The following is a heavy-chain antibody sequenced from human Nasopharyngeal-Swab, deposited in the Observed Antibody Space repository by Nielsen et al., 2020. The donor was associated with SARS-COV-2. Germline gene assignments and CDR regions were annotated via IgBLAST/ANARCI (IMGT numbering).Heavy chain of an antibody. J-gene: IGHJ4*02. CDR2: INQGGSER. V-gene: IGHV3-7*01. CDR3: ARGVEDSSGWIDYFDY. CDR1: GFSFRSYL. Sequence: GGSLRLSCTASGFSFRSYLMSWVRQTPGKGLEWVANINQGGSERDYVDSVKGRFTISRGNAENSLYLQMNSLRAEDTAVYYCARGVEDSSGWIDYFDYWGQGTLVTVSS. D-gene: IGHD6-19*01.